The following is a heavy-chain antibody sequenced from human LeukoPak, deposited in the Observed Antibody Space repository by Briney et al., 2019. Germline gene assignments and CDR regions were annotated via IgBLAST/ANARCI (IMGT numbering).Heavy chain of an antibody. J-gene: IGHJ4*02. Sequence: PGGSLRLSCVASGFTFDDYAMRWVRQAPGKVLEWASGISWNSGSIGYADSVKGRFTISRDNAKNSLYLQMNSLRAEDTALYYCAKDKGRQLGWVFDYWGQGTLVTVSS. CDR2: ISWNSGSI. V-gene: IGHV3-9*01. D-gene: IGHD6-6*01. CDR1: GFTFDDYA. CDR3: AKDKGRQLGWVFDY.